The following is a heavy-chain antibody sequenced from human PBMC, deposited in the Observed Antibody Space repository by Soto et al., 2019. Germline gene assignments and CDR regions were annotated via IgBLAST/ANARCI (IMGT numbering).Heavy chain of an antibody. V-gene: IGHV1-3*01. J-gene: IGHJ6*02. CDR2: INGGTGQT. CDR1: GYTFSTHA. D-gene: IGHD1-1*01. Sequence: GASVKVSCKASGYTFSTHAMHCVRQAPGQSLEWMGWINGGTGQTKHSHRFQGRVTITRDTSASTAYMELSSLRSEDTAVYYCARGKGMEENYYYYCLDIWGQGTTVTVSS. CDR3: ARGKGMEENYYYYCLDI.